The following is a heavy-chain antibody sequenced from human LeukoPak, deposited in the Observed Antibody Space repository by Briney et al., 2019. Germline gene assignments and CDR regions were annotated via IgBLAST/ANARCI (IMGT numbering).Heavy chain of an antibody. CDR1: GFTFSSYA. CDR3: ASAYYHYYFDY. J-gene: IGHJ4*02. V-gene: IGHV3-23*01. D-gene: IGHD3-22*01. Sequence: GGSLRLSCAASGFTFSSYAMSWVRQAPGKGLEWVSAISGSGGSTYYADSVKGRFTISRDNSKNTLYLQMNSLRAEDSAVYYCASAYYHYYFDYWGQGTLVTVSS. CDR2: ISGSGGST.